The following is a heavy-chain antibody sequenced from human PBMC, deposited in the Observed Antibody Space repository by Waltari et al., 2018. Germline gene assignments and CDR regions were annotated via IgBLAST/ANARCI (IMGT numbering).Heavy chain of an antibody. Sequence: QVQLQESGPGLVKPSETLSLTCTVSGYSISSAYFWGWIRRPPGKGLEWIGSVHHSGSAYSNPSLQSRVTISVDTTRGQVSLKLSSVTAADTAVYYCAKSLYTGSVSYMLTDVWGLGTLVTVSS. V-gene: IGHV4-38-2*02. J-gene: IGHJ4*02. CDR3: AKSLYTGSVSYMLTDV. CDR1: GYSISSAYF. CDR2: VHHSGSA. D-gene: IGHD2-8*02.